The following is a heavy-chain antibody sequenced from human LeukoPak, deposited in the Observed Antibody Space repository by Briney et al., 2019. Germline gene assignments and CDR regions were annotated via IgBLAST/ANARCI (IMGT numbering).Heavy chain of an antibody. CDR3: AKDTGDIVVVVAATPGWFDP. CDR1: GFTFDDYA. D-gene: IGHD2-15*01. V-gene: IGHV3-43*02. J-gene: IGHJ5*02. CDR2: ISGDGGST. Sequence: GGSLRLSCAASGFTFDDYAMHGVRQAPGKGLEWVSLISGDGGSTYYADSVKGRFTISRDNSKNSLYLQMNSLRTEDTALYYCAKDTGDIVVVVAATPGWFDPWGQGTLVTVSS.